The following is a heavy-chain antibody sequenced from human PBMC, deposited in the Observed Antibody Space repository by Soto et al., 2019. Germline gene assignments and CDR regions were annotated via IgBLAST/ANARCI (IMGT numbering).Heavy chain of an antibody. CDR2: VSGYNGNT. D-gene: IGHD1-26*01. CDR3: ATGGWDPFDY. CDR1: GYTFSDNG. V-gene: IGHV1-18*01. Sequence: QDQLVQSGAEVKKPGASVKVSCKASGYTFSDNGISWVRQAPGQGLEWMGWVSGYNGNTKYAKKFQGRVTMTTDTSTSTAYMALRRLGSDDSAVYYCATGGWDPFDYWGQGTLVTVSS. J-gene: IGHJ4*02.